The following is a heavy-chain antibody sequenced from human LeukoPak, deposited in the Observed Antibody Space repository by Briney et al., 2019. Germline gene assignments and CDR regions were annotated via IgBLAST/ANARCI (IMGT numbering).Heavy chain of an antibody. V-gene: IGHV3-23*01. D-gene: IGHD3-16*01. CDR1: GFTFSNYA. CDR3: ARDPPHVLWLFDW. Sequence: GGSLRLSRAASGFTFSNYAMSWVRQVPGKGLEWVSAITNGGGTAYYADFVRRRFIIVRDNAKNTLHLQRNNLRVGDTVIYYCARDPPHVLWLFDWWGQGTLVTVSS. CDR2: ITNGGGTA. J-gene: IGHJ4*02.